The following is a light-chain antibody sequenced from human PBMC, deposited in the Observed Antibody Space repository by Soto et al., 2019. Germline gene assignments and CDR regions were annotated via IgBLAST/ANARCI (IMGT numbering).Light chain of an antibody. V-gene: IGKV1-5*03. Sequence: DIQLAQSPSSLSVSVGDRVTIPCQASQTISSWLAWYQQKPGKAPKLLIYKASTLKSGVPSRYSGSGSGTEFTLTISSLQPDDFATYYCQHYNSYSEAFGQGTKVDIK. J-gene: IGKJ1*01. CDR2: KAS. CDR3: QHYNSYSEA. CDR1: QTISSW.